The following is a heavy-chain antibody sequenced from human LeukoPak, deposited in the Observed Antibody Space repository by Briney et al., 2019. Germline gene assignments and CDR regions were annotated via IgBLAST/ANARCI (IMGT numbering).Heavy chain of an antibody. J-gene: IGHJ4*02. D-gene: IGHD1-26*01. CDR1: GGSISSGDYY. V-gene: IGHV4-30-4*01. Sequence: SQTLSLTCTVSGGSISSGDYYWSWIRQPPGKGLEWIGYIYYSGSTYYNPSLKSRVTISVDTSENQFSLKLSSVTAADTAVYYCARGQGSGNHFDYWGQGTLVTVSS. CDR2: IYYSGST. CDR3: ARGQGSGNHFDY.